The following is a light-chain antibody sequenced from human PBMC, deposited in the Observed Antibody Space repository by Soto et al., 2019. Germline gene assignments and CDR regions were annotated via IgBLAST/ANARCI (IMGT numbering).Light chain of an antibody. CDR3: QQCRNWPLT. CDR2: DAS. J-gene: IGKJ4*01. CDR1: QSVSSY. V-gene: IGKV3-11*01. Sequence: EIVLTQSPATLSLSPGERATLSCRASQSVSSYLAWYQQKPGQAPRLLIYDASNRATGIPARFSGSGSGTDFTLTISSLQSEDFAVYFCQQCRNWPLTFGGGTKV.